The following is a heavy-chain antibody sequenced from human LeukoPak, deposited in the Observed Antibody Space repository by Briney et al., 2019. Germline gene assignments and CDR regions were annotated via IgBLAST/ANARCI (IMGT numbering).Heavy chain of an antibody. V-gene: IGHV1-18*04. CDR3: ARDPGGCSSTSCYLPYHYYYGMDV. CDR1: GYTFTSYG. D-gene: IGHD2-2*01. CDR2: ISAYNGNT. J-gene: IGHJ6*04. Sequence: ASVKVSCKASGYTFTSYGISWVRQAPGQGLEWMGWISAYNGNTNYAQKLQGRVTMTTDTSTSTACMELRSLRSDDTAVYYCARDPGGCSSTSCYLPYHYYYGMDVWGKGTTVTVSS.